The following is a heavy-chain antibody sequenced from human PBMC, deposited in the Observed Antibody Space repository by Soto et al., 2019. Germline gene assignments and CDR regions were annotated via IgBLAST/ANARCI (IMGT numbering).Heavy chain of an antibody. CDR2: ISYDGSNK. Sequence: GGSLRLSCAASGFTFSSYGMHWVRQAPGKGLEWVAVISYDGSNKYYADSVKGRFTISRDNSKNTLYLQMNSLRAEDTAVYYCARTGITPYYFDYWGQGTLVTVSS. CDR3: ARTGITPYYFDY. D-gene: IGHD1-20*01. J-gene: IGHJ4*02. V-gene: IGHV3-30*03. CDR1: GFTFSSYG.